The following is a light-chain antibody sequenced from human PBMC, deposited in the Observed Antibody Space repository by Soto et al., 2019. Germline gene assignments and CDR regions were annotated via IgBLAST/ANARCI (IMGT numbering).Light chain of an antibody. CDR1: SSNIGAEYD. Sequence: QSLLTQPPSVSGAPGQRCAISCTGSSSNIGAEYDVHWYQQLPGTAPKRLIYGDNNRPSGVPDRFSGSKSGTSASLAITGLQPEDEADYYCKSYDSSLTTSVFGTGTKVTVL. J-gene: IGLJ1*01. CDR3: KSYDSSLTTSV. V-gene: IGLV1-40*01. CDR2: GDN.